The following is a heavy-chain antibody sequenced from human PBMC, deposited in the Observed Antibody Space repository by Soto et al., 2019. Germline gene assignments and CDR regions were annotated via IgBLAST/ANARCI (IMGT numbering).Heavy chain of an antibody. CDR1: GFTFNSYS. V-gene: IGHV3-21*01. CDR3: VRERAGLLDFDY. D-gene: IGHD1-26*01. CDR2: ITSGSSHM. J-gene: IGHJ4*02. Sequence: GGSLRLSCAASGFTFNSYSMNWVRQAPGKGLEWVSSITSGSSHMFYADSVKGRFTISRDNAKNSLYLQMNSLRAEDTALYYCVRERAGLLDFDYWGQGALVTVSS.